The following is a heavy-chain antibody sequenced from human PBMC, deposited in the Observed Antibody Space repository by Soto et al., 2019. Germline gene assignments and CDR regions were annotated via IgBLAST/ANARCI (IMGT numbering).Heavy chain of an antibody. CDR3: ARVRRGVGATTHYFDY. CDR1: GFTFSSYA. J-gene: IGHJ4*02. V-gene: IGHV3-30-3*01. D-gene: IGHD1-26*01. Sequence: PGGSLRLSCAASGFTFSSYAMHWVRQAPGKGLEWVAVISYDGSNKYYADSVKGRFTISRDNSKNTLYLQMNSLRAEDTAVYYCARVRRGVGATTHYFDYWGQGTPVTVSS. CDR2: ISYDGSNK.